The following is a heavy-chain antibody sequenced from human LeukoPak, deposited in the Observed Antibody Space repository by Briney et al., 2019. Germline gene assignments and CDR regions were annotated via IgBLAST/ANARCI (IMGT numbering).Heavy chain of an antibody. Sequence: PGRSLRLSCAASGFTFDDYAMDWVRQAPGKCLGWVSGISWNSGSISYADSVKDRFSISRDNAKNSLYLQMSSLRAEDTALYYCAKDLGPGLSDAFAIWGQGTMVTVSS. CDR2: ISWNSGSI. J-gene: IGHJ3*02. CDR1: GFTFDDYA. V-gene: IGHV3-9*01. D-gene: IGHD1-14*01. CDR3: AKDLGPGLSDAFAI.